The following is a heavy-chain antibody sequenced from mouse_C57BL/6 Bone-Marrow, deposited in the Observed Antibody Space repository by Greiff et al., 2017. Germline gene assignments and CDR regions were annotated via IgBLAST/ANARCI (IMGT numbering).Heavy chain of an antibody. D-gene: IGHD1-1*01. CDR3: ASHYYGSSYPFAY. CDR1: YFAFMASA. CDR2: FTMYSDAT. Sequence: LQQSGAELVRPGSSVKLSCKDSYFAFMASAMHWVKQRPGHGLEWIGSFTMYSDATEYSENFKGKATLTANTSSSTAYMALSSLTSEDSAVYYCASHYYGSSYPFAYWGQGTLVTVSA. J-gene: IGHJ3*01. V-gene: IGHV1-49*01.